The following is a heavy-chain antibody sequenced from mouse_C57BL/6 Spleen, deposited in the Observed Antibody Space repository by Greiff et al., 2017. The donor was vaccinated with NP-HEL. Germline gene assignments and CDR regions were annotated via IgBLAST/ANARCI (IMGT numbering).Heavy chain of an antibody. J-gene: IGHJ4*01. V-gene: IGHV1-76*01. CDR3: ARDSNYRMDY. CDR1: GYTFTDYY. D-gene: IGHD2-5*01. CDR2: IYPGSGNT. Sequence: VQLQQSGAELVRPGASVKLSCKASGYTFTDYYINWVKQRPGQGLEWIARIYPGSGNTYYNEKFKGKATLTAEKSSSTAYMQLSSLTSEDSAVYFGARDSNYRMDYWGQGTSVTVSS.